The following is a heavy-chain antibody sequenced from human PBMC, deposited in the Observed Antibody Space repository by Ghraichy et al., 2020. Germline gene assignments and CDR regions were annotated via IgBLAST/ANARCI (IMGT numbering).Heavy chain of an antibody. Sequence: SETLSLTCTVSGGSISSGDYYWSWIRQPPGKGLEWIGYIYYSGSTYYNPSLKSRVTISVDTSKNQFSLKLSSVTAADTAVYYCARDSLRYSGYASFDYWGQGTLVTVSS. CDR3: ARDSLRYSGYASFDY. V-gene: IGHV4-30-4*08. J-gene: IGHJ4*02. CDR1: GGSISSGDYY. CDR2: IYYSGST. D-gene: IGHD5-12*01.